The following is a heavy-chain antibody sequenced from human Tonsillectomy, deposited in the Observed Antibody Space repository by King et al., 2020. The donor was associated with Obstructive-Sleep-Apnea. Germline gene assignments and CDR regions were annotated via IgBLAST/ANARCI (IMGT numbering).Heavy chain of an antibody. CDR1: GFTFSTYD. D-gene: IGHD2-8*02. CDR3: ARLRVAYNDLPL. V-gene: IGHV3-30-3*01. Sequence: VQLVESGGGVVQPGRSLRLSCAASGFTFSTYDLHWVRQAPGEGLEGVAGISNYVNNKKYADSVKGRFTISRDNSKNTLYLQMNSLRAADTALYYCARLRVAYNDLPLWGRGTLVTVSS. CDR2: ISNYVNNK. J-gene: IGHJ2*01.